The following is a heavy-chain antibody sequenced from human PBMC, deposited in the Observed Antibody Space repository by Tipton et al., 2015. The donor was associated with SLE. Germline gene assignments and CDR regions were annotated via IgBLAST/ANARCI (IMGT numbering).Heavy chain of an antibody. CDR3: ARGVDGRVGDWFDP. J-gene: IGHJ5*02. Sequence: LRLSCTVSGGSISSYYWSWIRQPPGKGLEWIGYIYYSGSTNYNPSLKSRVTISVDTSKNQFSLKLSSVTAADTAVYYCARGVDGRVGDWFDPWGQGTLVTVSS. CDR2: IYYSGST. D-gene: IGHD5-12*01. V-gene: IGHV4-59*01. CDR1: GGSISSYY.